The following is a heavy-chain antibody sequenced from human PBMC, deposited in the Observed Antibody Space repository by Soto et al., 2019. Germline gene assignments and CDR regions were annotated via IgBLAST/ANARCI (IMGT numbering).Heavy chain of an antibody. J-gene: IGHJ6*02. CDR2: INSDGSYT. CDR1: GFIFSNCW. Sequence: EVQLVESGGGLVQPGGSLRLSCVASGFIFSNCWMYWVRQAPGMGLVWVSHINSDGSYTTHADSVKGRFTISRDNAKNTLYLQMNSLRAEDTAVYYCVRAIGHYGMDVWGRGTTVTVSS. D-gene: IGHD3-22*01. V-gene: IGHV3-74*01. CDR3: VRAIGHYGMDV.